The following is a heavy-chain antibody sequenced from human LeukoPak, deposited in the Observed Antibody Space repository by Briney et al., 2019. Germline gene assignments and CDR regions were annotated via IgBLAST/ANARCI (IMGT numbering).Heavy chain of an antibody. Sequence: SVTVSCKASGGTFTSYAINGGGQAPGQGLEGRGGIIQIFGTANYAQKFQGRVTITADKSTSTAYMELSSLRSEDTAVYYCAMGVGAPEDLAVAADFDYWGQGTLVTVSS. CDR3: AMGVGAPEDLAVAADFDY. CDR1: GGTFTSYA. V-gene: IGHV1-69*06. J-gene: IGHJ4*02. CDR2: IIQIFGTA. D-gene: IGHD6-19*01.